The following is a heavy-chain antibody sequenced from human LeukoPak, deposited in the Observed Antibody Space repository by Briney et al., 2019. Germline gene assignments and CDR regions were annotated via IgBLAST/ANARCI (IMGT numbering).Heavy chain of an antibody. J-gene: IGHJ5*02. V-gene: IGHV1-8*03. D-gene: IGHD2-2*01. CDR3: ARGQVQLNWFDP. Sequence: ASVKVSCKASGYTFTSYDINWVRQATGQGLEWMGWMNPNSGNTGYAQKFQGRVTITRNTSISTAYMELSSLRSEDTAVYYCARGQVQLNWFDPWGQGTLVTVSS. CDR1: GYTFTSYD. CDR2: MNPNSGNT.